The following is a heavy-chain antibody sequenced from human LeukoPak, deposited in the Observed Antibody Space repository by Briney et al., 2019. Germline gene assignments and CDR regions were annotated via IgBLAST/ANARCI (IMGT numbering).Heavy chain of an antibody. CDR3: ARTHAYDILTGYYNRYFDY. CDR2: ISAYNGNT. Sequence: GASVKVSCKASGYTFTSYGISWVRQAPGQGLEWMGWISAYNGNTNYAQKLQGRATMTTDTSTSTAYMELRSLRSDDTAVYYCARTHAYDILTGYYNRYFDYWGQGTLVTVSS. V-gene: IGHV1-18*04. J-gene: IGHJ4*02. CDR1: GYTFTSYG. D-gene: IGHD3-9*01.